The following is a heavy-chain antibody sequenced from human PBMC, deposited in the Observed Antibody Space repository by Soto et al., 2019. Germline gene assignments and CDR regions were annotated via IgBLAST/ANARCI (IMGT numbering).Heavy chain of an antibody. Sequence: QVQLQESGPGLVKPSQTLSLTCTVSGASISGGYYWTWMRQVPEKGLAWIGYMSSSGNSYYNPSLQSRVTISLDPSKSQFSLNLTSVTAADTAFYYCARIVMSRGIILRDYWGQGILVTVSS. CDR3: ARIVMSRGIILRDY. V-gene: IGHV4-31*03. J-gene: IGHJ4*02. D-gene: IGHD3-10*01. CDR1: GASISGGYY. CDR2: MSSSGNS.